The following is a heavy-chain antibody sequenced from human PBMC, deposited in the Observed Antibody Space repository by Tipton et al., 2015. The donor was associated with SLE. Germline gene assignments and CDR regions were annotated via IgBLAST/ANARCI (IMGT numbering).Heavy chain of an antibody. CDR2: INNSRET. CDR3: VSSGYPLGSFDV. V-gene: IGHV4-34*01. CDR1: GGSLSGYL. J-gene: IGHJ3*01. D-gene: IGHD3-9*01. Sequence: TLSLTCAVNGGSLSGYLWSWTRQPPGKGLEWIGEINNSRETFYNPSLKSRVTISLDKSKNQISLKLSSVTAADTAVYYCVSSGYPLGSFDVWGQGTMVTVS.